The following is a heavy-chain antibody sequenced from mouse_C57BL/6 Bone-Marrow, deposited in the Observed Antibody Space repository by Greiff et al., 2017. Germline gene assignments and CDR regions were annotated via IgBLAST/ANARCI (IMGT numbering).Heavy chain of an antibody. CDR1: GYSITSGYY. J-gene: IGHJ2*01. CDR2: ISYDGSN. Sequence: QLKESGPGLVKPSQSLSLTCSVTGYSITSGYYWNWIRQFPGNKLEWMGYISYDGSNNYNPSLKNRISITRDTSKNQFFLKLHSVTTEDTATYYCARLHPYYFDYWGQGTTLTVSS. CDR3: ARLHPYYFDY. V-gene: IGHV3-6*01.